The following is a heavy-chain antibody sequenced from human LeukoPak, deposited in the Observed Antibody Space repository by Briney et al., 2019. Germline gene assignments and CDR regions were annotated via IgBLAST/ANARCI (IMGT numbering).Heavy chain of an antibody. CDR2: INHSGST. J-gene: IGHJ4*02. D-gene: IGHD5-12*01. CDR3: AKFLYGGYNYYFDY. V-gene: IGHV4-34*01. CDR1: GGSFSGYY. Sequence: SETLSLTCAVYGGSFSGYYWSWIRQPPGKGLEWIGEINHSGSTNYNPSLKSRVTISVDTSMNQFSLKLSSVTAADTAVYYCAKFLYGGYNYYFDYWGQGTLVTVSS.